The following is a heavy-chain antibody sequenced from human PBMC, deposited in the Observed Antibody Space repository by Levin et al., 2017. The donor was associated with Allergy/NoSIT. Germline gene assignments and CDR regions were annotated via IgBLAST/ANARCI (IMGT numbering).Heavy chain of an antibody. CDR3: ARPGFASTTEYSTSYYYMDV. CDR1: GFTVRSNY. CDR2: IYSDGST. J-gene: IGHJ6*03. D-gene: IGHD6-13*01. Sequence: GGSLRLSCAASGFTVRSNYMTWVRQAPGKGLEWVSVIYSDGSTYYADSVKGRFTISRDNSKNTLYLQVNSLRADDTAVYYCARPGFASTTEYSTSYYYMDVWGKGTTVTVSS. V-gene: IGHV3-53*01.